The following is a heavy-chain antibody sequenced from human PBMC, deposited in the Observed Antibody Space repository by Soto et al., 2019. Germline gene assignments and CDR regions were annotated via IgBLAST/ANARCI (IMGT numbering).Heavy chain of an antibody. CDR1: GFTFSSYA. V-gene: IGHV3-23*01. J-gene: IGHJ6*03. D-gene: IGHD6-19*01. CDR2: ISGSGGST. Sequence: HPEGSLRLSCAASGFTFSSYAMSWVRQAPGKGLEWVSAISGSGGSTYYADSVKGRFTISRDNSKNTLYLQMNSLRAEDTAVYYCAKGKRVSPTRTDEHFIAVAGHGWGYYYYMDVWGKGTTVTVSS. CDR3: AKGKRVSPTRTDEHFIAVAGHGWGYYYYMDV.